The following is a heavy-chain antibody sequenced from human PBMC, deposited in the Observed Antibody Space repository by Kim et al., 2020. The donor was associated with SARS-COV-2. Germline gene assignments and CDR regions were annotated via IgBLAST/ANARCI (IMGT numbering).Heavy chain of an antibody. Sequence: TNYAQRFQGRVTMTRDTSIRTAYMELTTLRSDDTAVYYCVRDFWSGYDSDCWGQGTLVTVSS. D-gene: IGHD3-3*01. J-gene: IGHJ4*02. CDR3: VRDFWSGYDSDC. V-gene: IGHV1-2*02. CDR2: T.